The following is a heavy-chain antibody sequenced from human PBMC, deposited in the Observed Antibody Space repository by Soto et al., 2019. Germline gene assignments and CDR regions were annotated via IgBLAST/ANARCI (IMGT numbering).Heavy chain of an antibody. CDR3: ARARRSSGRIDTSDI. CDR1: VYSIVTYY. J-gene: IGHJ3*02. D-gene: IGHD1-26*01. Sequence: WGTLSPTCTVSVYSIVTYYWSWIRQPPGKGLEWIGYIDYSGSTNCNPSLKSRVTISVDTSKNQFSLKLSSVTAADTAVYYCARARRSSGRIDTSDIWGQGTMVTVS. CDR2: IDYSGST. V-gene: IGHV4-59*01.